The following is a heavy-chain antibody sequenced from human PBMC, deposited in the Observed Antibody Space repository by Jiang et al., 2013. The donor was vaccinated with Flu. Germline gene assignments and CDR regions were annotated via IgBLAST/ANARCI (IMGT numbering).Heavy chain of an antibody. CDR2: IIPIFGTA. CDR1: FSSYA. V-gene: IGHV1-69*06. CDR3: AILTYYDILTGAPDAFDI. J-gene: IGHJ3*02. D-gene: IGHD3-9*01. Sequence: FSSYAISWVRQAPGQGLEWMGGIIPIFGTANYAQKFQGRVTITADKSTSTAYMELSSLRSEDTAVYYCAILTYYDILTGAPDAFDIWGQGTMVTVSS.